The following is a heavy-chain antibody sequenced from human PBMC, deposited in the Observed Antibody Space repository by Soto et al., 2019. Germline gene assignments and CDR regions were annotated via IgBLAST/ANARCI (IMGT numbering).Heavy chain of an antibody. J-gene: IGHJ5*02. CDR2: INGSGGSS. Sequence: EVHLSESGGGFVQPGGSLRLSCTASGFTFSSYGMSWVRQAPGKGLEWVSVINGSGGSSSYADSVKGRFTISRDSSKNTVYLPMNSLRAEDTAVYYWAKNVIDRYASSYHWGQGTLVTVAS. CDR3: AKNVIDRYASSYH. V-gene: IGHV3-23*01. D-gene: IGHD3-16*01. CDR1: GFTFSSYG.